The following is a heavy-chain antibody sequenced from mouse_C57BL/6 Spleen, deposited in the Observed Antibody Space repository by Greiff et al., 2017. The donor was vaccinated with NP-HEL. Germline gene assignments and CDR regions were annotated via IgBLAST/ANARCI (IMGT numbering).Heavy chain of an antibody. CDR2: FYPGSGSI. CDR1: GYTFTEYT. CDR3: ARHEDRDYYGPYAMDY. Sequence: VQLQQSGAELVKPGASVKLSCKASGYTFTEYTIHWVKQRSGQGLEWIGWFYPGSGSIKYNEKFKDKATLTADKSSSTVYMALSRLTSEDSAVYFCARHEDRDYYGPYAMDYWGQGTSVTVSS. V-gene: IGHV1-62-2*01. J-gene: IGHJ4*01. D-gene: IGHD1-1*01.